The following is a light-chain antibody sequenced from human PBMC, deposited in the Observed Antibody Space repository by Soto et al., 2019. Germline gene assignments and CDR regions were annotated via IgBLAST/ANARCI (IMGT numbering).Light chain of an antibody. J-gene: IGLJ2*01. CDR1: SSNIGSNY. V-gene: IGLV1-47*01. Sequence: QAVVTQPPSASGTPGQRVTISCSGSSSNIGSNYVYWYQQLPGTAPKLLIYRNNQRPSGVPDRFSGSKSGTSASLAISGLRSEDEADYYCAAWDDRLSVHVVFGGGTKLTVL. CDR2: RNN. CDR3: AAWDDRLSVHVV.